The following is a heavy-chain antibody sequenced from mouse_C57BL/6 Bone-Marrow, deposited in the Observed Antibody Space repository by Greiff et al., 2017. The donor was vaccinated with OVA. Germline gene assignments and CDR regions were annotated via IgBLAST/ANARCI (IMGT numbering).Heavy chain of an antibody. Sequence: QVQLKQSGAELVRPGTSVKMSCKASGYTFTNYWIGWAKQRPGHGLEWIGDIYPGGGYTNYNEKFKGKATLTADKSSSTAYMQFSSLTSEDSAIYYCARLRQLRLNYWGQGTTLTVSS. J-gene: IGHJ2*01. D-gene: IGHD3-2*02. CDR2: IYPGGGYT. CDR1: GYTFTNYW. V-gene: IGHV1-63*01. CDR3: ARLRQLRLNY.